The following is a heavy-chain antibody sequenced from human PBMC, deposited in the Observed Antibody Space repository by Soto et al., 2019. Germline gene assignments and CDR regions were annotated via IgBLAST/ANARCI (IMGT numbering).Heavy chain of an antibody. CDR1: GYIFTSHG. J-gene: IGHJ6*02. D-gene: IGHD3-3*01. CDR3: ARDLLEVGAPRYGLDV. CDR2: ISTNNGKT. Sequence: ASVKVSCKASGYIFTSHGINWVRQAPGQGLEWMGWISTNNGKTNYEQTRQGRVTMTTDTSTNTVHMELRSLRSDDTAVYYCARDLLEVGAPRYGLDVWGQGTTVTVSS. V-gene: IGHV1-18*01.